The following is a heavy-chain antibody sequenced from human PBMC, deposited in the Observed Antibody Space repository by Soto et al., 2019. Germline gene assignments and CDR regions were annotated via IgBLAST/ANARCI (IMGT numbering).Heavy chain of an antibody. V-gene: IGHV3-13*01. CDR2: IGVGGDT. J-gene: IGHJ4*02. Sequence: EVQLVESGGGLVQPGGSLRLSCAASGFTFSTYDFHWVRQATGKGLEWVSAIGVGGDTYYAASVKGRFTISRENAKNSFYLQINSLRAGVTAVYYCAREIWDSHSSGWSLDYWGRGALVTVSS. CDR1: GFTFSTYD. D-gene: IGHD6-19*01. CDR3: AREIWDSHSSGWSLDY.